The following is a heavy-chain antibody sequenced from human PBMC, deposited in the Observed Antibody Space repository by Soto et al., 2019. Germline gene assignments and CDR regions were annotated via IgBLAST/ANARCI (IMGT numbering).Heavy chain of an antibody. CDR1: GFTFSSYA. CDR2: IWYDGSNE. Sequence: QVQLVESGGGVVQPGRSLRLSCAASGFTFSSYAMHWVRQAPGKGLEWVAVIWYDGSNEFYADSVKGRFTISRDNSKKPLSLQMHTLRAEDTAVYYCASGSGNDYCGMDVWGQGTTLTVSS. D-gene: IGHD1-1*01. CDR3: ASGSGNDYCGMDV. J-gene: IGHJ6*02. V-gene: IGHV3-33*01.